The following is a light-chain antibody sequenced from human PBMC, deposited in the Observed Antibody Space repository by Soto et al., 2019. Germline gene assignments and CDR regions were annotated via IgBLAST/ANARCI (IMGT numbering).Light chain of an antibody. Sequence: SYELTQPPSVSVSPGQTASITCSGEKLGDKYTCWYQQKPGQSPVLVIYQHSQRPSGIPERFSGSNSGNTATLTISGTQAMDDADYYCQAWDSSTDVVFGGGTKLTVL. CDR3: QAWDSSTDVV. CDR2: QHS. V-gene: IGLV3-1*01. J-gene: IGLJ2*01. CDR1: KLGDKY.